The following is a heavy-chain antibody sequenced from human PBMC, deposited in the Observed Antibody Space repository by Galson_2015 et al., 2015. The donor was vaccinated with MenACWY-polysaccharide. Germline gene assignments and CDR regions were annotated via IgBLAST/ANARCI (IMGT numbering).Heavy chain of an antibody. Sequence: ALRIAGAASGVSVSNYWMSWVRQAPGKGLEWVANIKQDGSEKHYVDSGKGRFTTSRDNAKNTLYLQMNSLSAEDTAVYYCARGGGRFPENYYFDYWGQGTLVTVSS. J-gene: IGHJ4*02. V-gene: IGHV3-7*01. CDR2: IKQDGSEK. CDR3: ARGGGRFPENYYFDY. CDR1: GVSVSNYW. D-gene: IGHD3-16*01.